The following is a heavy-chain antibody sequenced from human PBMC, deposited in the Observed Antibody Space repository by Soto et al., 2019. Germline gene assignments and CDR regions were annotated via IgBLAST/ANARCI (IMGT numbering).Heavy chain of an antibody. J-gene: IGHJ4*02. CDR1: GGSFSGYY. CDR2: INHSGST. V-gene: IGHV4-34*01. Sequence: SETLSLTCAVYGGSFSGYYWSWIRQPPGKGLEWIGEINHSGSTNYNPSLKSRVTISVDTSKNQFSLKLSSVTAADTAVYYCARSLSPGVCYDYWGQGTLVTVSS. CDR3: ARSLSPGVCYDY. D-gene: IGHD2-8*01.